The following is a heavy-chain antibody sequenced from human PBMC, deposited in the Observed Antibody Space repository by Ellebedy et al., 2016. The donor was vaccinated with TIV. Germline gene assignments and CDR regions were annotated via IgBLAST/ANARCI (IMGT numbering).Heavy chain of an antibody. CDR2: ISGSGGST. D-gene: IGHD6-19*01. CDR1: GFPFSSYA. CDR3: AKVGVSSGWYSYYYYGMDV. Sequence: GESLTISCAASGFPFSSYAMSWVRQAPGKGLEWVSAISGSGGSTYYADSVKGRFTISRDNSKNTLYLQMNSLRAEDTAVYYCAKVGVSSGWYSYYYYGMDVWGQGTTVTVSS. J-gene: IGHJ6*02. V-gene: IGHV3-23*01.